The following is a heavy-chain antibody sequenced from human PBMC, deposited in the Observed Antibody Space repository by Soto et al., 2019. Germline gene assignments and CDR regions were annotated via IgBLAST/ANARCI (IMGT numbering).Heavy chain of an antibody. D-gene: IGHD6-6*01. CDR1: GYTFTSYY. J-gene: IGHJ4*02. V-gene: IGHV1-46*01. Sequence: QVQLVQSGAEVKKPGASVKVSCKASGYTFTSYYMHWVRQAPGQGLEWMGIINPSGGSTSYAQKFQGRVTMTRDTSTSTVYMELSSLRSEXTAVYYCARDSFGEXPHKQLVLFVFRLDYWGQGTLVTVSS. CDR3: ARDSFGEXPHKQLVLFVFRLDY. CDR2: INPSGGST.